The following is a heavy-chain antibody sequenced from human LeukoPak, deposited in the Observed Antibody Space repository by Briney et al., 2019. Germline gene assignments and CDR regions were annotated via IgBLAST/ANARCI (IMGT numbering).Heavy chain of an antibody. V-gene: IGHV3-49*04. CDR1: GFTFSSYS. Sequence: GGSLRLSCAASGFTFSSYSMNWVRQAPGKGLEWVGFIRSKAYGGTTEYAASVKGRFAISRDDSKSIAYLQMNSLKTEDTAVYYCALSYDSSGYFPPNFDYWGQGTLVTVSS. CDR3: ALSYDSSGYFPPNFDY. J-gene: IGHJ4*02. D-gene: IGHD3-22*01. CDR2: IRSKAYGGTT.